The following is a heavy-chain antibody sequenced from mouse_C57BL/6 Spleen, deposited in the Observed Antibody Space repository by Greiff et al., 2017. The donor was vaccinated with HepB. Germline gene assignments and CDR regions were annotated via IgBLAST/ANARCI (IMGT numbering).Heavy chain of an antibody. Sequence: VQLQQSGAELVMPGASVKLSCKASGYTFTSYWMHWVKQRPGQGLEWIGEIDPSDSYTNYNQKFKGKSTLTVDKSSSTAYMQLSSLTSEDSAVYYGARGGYYSKLAYWGQGTLVTVSA. J-gene: IGHJ3*01. V-gene: IGHV1-69*01. CDR2: IDPSDSYT. D-gene: IGHD2-5*01. CDR3: ARGGYYSKLAY. CDR1: GYTFTSYW.